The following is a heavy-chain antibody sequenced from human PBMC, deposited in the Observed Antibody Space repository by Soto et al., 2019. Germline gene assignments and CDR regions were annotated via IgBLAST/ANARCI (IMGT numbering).Heavy chain of an antibody. V-gene: IGHV2-5*02. CDR2: IFWDDDK. Sequence: QVILRESGPTLVKPTQTLTLTCTFSGFSLSTSGVGVGWIRQPPGKALEWVVLIFWDDDKRYSPSLKRRVTVTKDTSKNQVVLTMTNMDPVNTATYYCAHAAGGHPCGWAFDYWGQGTLVTVSS. D-gene: IGHD6-19*01. CDR3: AHAAGGHPCGWAFDY. CDR1: GFSLSTSGVG. J-gene: IGHJ4*02.